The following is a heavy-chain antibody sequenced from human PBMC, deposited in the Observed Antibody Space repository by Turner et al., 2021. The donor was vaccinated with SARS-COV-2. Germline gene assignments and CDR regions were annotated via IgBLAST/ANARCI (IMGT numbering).Heavy chain of an antibody. CDR3: ARQTISVAGNDYYGMDV. D-gene: IGHD6-19*01. V-gene: IGHV1-69*09. CDR1: GGTFSSYA. CDR2: IIPILAIA. J-gene: IGHJ6*02. Sequence: QVQLVQSGAEVQKPWSSVMVSCKASGGTFSSYAISWVRQSPGQGLEWMGGIIPILAIANYAQKFQGRVTITADKSTSTAYMELSSLRSEDTAMYYCARQTISVAGNDYYGMDVWGQGTTVTVSS.